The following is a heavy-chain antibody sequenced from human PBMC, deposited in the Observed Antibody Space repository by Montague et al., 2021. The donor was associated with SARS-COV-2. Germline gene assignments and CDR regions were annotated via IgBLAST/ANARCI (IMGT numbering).Heavy chain of an antibody. J-gene: IGHJ3*01. D-gene: IGHD3-22*01. CDR3: ARLKRYFDSSGSPSAFDF. CDR2: IYYTGNT. V-gene: IGHV4-39*02. Sequence: SETLSLTCTVSGGPITNNIDYWAWIRQPQGKGLEWFGSIYYTGNTYYNPSLKSRVTISVVTSKNHFTLKLSSVTAAETAVYYCARLKRYFDSSGSPSAFDFWGQGTKVTVSS. CDR1: GGPITNNIDY.